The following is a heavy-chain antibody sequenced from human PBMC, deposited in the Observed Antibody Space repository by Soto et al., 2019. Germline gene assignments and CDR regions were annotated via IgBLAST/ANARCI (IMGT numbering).Heavy chain of an antibody. D-gene: IGHD1-7*01. V-gene: IGHV4-59*01. CDR3: ARRYGTTFDY. Sequence: QVQLQESGPGLVKPSETLSLTCTVSGGSISSYYWSWIRQPPGKGLEWIGYIYYSGSTNYNPSLNSRVTIAVDTSKTQFSLKLSSVTAADTAVYYCARRYGTTFDYWGQGTLVTVSS. J-gene: IGHJ4*02. CDR2: IYYSGST. CDR1: GGSISSYY.